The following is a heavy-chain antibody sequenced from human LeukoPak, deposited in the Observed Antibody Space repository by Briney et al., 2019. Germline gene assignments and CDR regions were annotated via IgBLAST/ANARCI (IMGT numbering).Heavy chain of an antibody. D-gene: IGHD5-12*01. J-gene: IGHJ4*01. Sequence: GGSLRLSCEVSGFTFTIYSMTWVRQVPGKGLEWIAHITATSNTFYYADSVKGRFTISRDNARNSLFLQMHSLTVEDTAVYYCARSLSGYDPRSAFWGHGTLVTVS. CDR1: GFTFTIYS. CDR3: ARSLSGYDPRSAF. CDR2: ITATSNTF. V-gene: IGHV3-48*01.